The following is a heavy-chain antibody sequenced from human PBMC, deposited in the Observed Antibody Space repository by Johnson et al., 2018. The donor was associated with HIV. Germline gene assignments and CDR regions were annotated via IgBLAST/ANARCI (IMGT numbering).Heavy chain of an antibody. J-gene: IGHJ3*02. D-gene: IGHD5-18*01. Sequence: QMQLVESGGGLVQPGGSLRLSCAASGFTFSSYAMHWVRRAPGKGLEWLAVVSHDGSNEYYADSVKGRFTISRDNSKNTLYLQMNSLRAEDTALYYCARGLRGYSYIDSCDIWGQGTLVTVSS. CDR3: ARGLRGYSYIDSCDI. V-gene: IGHV3-30*03. CDR1: GFTFSSYA. CDR2: VSHDGSNE.